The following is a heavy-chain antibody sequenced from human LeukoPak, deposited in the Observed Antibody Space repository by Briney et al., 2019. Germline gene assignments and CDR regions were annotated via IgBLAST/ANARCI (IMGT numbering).Heavy chain of an antibody. CDR2: ISSSSSYT. D-gene: IGHD3-10*01. CDR3: ARGGYYGSESYYSDC. Sequence: PGGSLRLSCAASGFTVSDYYMSWIRQAPGKGLEWVSFISSSSSYTNYADSVKGRFTISRDNAKNSLYLQMNSLRAEDTAVYYCARGGYYGSESYYSDCWGQGTLVTVSS. J-gene: IGHJ4*02. CDR1: GFTVSDYY. V-gene: IGHV3-11*05.